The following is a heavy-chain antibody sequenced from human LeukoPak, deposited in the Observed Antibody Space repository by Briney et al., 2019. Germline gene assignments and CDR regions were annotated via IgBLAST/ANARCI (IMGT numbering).Heavy chain of an antibody. CDR3: ARDLNDFWSSYPLDPYNWFDP. CDR2: IYTSGST. J-gene: IGHJ5*02. Sequence: PSETLSLTCTVSGGSISSYYWSWIRQPAGKGLEWIGRIYTSGSTNYNPSLKSRVTMSVDTSKNQFSLKLSSVTAADTAVYYCARDLNDFWSSYPLDPYNWFDPWGQGTLDTVSS. V-gene: IGHV4-4*07. CDR1: GGSISSYY. D-gene: IGHD3-3*01.